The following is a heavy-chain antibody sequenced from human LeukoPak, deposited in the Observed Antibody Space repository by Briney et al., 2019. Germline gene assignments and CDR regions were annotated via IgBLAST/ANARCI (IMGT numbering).Heavy chain of an antibody. CDR3: ARDYSKQDAFDI. CDR1: GGTFSSYA. CDR2: IIPILGMA. V-gene: IGHV1-69*04. D-gene: IGHD4-11*01. Sequence: SVKVSCKASGGTFSSYAISWVRQAPGQGLEWMGRIIPILGMANYAQKFQGRVTITADKSTSTAYMELSSLRSEDTAVYYCARDYSKQDAFDIWGQGTMVTVSS. J-gene: IGHJ3*02.